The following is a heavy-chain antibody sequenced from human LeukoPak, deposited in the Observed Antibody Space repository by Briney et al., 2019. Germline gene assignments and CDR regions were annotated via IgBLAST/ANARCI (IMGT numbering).Heavy chain of an antibody. CDR3: ARHKDHYDSSGYYSPSDY. Sequence: SETLSLTCTVSGGSISSYYWSWVRQPPGKGLEWIGYIYYSGSTKYNPSLKGRATISVDTSKNQFSLKLSSVTAADTAVYYCARHKDHYDSSGYYSPSDYWGQGTLVTVSS. J-gene: IGHJ4*02. CDR2: IYYSGST. D-gene: IGHD3-22*01. V-gene: IGHV4-59*08. CDR1: GGSISSYY.